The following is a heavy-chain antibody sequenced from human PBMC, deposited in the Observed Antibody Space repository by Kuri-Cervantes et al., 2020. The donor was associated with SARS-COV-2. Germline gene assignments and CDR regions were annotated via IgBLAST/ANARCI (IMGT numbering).Heavy chain of an antibody. Sequence: GSLRLSCTVSGGSVSSGSYYWSWNRQPPGKGLEWIGYIYYSGSTNYNSSLKSRVTISVDTPKNHLSLKLTSVPAADTAVYCFARETYYYDSSGYYYLYGMDVWGQGTTVTVSS. D-gene: IGHD3-22*01. CDR2: IYYSGST. CDR3: ARETYYYDSSGYYYLYGMDV. V-gene: IGHV4-61*03. J-gene: IGHJ6*02. CDR1: GGSVSSGSYY.